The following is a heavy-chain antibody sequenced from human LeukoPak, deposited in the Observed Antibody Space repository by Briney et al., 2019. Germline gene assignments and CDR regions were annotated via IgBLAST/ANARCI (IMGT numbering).Heavy chain of an antibody. D-gene: IGHD2-2*02. CDR3: ARDAPCTTSTCYKQIDS. J-gene: IGHJ4*02. CDR2: ISRSGRNT. CDR1: GFTLIRHE. V-gene: IGHV3-48*03. Sequence: GGSLRLSCAASGFTLIRHEMNWVRQAPGKGLEWVSFISRSGRNTDYADSVKGRFTISRDDAKNSLYLQLNSLRADDTAVYCCARDAPCTTSTCYKQIDSWGQGTLVTVSS.